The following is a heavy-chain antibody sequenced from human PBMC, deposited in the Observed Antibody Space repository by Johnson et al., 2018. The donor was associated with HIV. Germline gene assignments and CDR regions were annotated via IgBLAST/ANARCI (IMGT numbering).Heavy chain of an antibody. Sequence: MLLVESGGGLVQPGGSLRLSCAVSGFTVNGNYMSWVRQAPGKGLEWVSVIYSGDTTYSADSLKGRFTISRDTSKNTLYLQMNSLRPEDTAVYYCASDGWELLGVAAFDVWGQGTLVTVSS. V-gene: IGHV3-66*02. CDR3: ASDGWELLGVAAFDV. D-gene: IGHD1-26*01. J-gene: IGHJ3*01. CDR1: GFTVNGNY. CDR2: IYSGDTT.